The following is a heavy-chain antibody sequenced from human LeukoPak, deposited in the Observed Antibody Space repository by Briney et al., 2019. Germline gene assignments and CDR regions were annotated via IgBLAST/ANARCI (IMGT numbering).Heavy chain of an antibody. J-gene: IGHJ4*02. D-gene: IGHD3-16*01. Sequence: GGSLRLSCAASGFTFSSYAMHWVRQAPGKGLEYVSAISSNGGSTYYANSVKGRFTISRDNSKITLYLQMGSLRAEDMAVYYCARGSGVFDFDYWGQGTLVTVSS. CDR1: GFTFSSYA. CDR3: ARGSGVFDFDY. CDR2: ISSNGGST. V-gene: IGHV3-64*01.